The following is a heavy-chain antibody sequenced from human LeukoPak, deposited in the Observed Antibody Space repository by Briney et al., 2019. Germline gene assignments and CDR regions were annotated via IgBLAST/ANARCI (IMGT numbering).Heavy chain of an antibody. V-gene: IGHV3-53*01. CDR2: IYSGGST. J-gene: IGHJ4*02. CDR1: RFTVSSNY. Sequence: GGSLRLSCAASRFTVSSNYMSWVRQAPGKGLEWVSVIYSGGSTYYADSVKGRFTISRDNSKNTLYLQMNSLRAEDTAVYYCARGGLVGALDYWGQGTLVTVSS. D-gene: IGHD1-26*01. CDR3: ARGGLVGALDY.